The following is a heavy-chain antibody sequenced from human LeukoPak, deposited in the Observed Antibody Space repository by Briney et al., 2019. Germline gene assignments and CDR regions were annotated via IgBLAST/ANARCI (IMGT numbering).Heavy chain of an antibody. CDR2: IYSSGST. CDR3: AKDYYDGSEGWFDP. J-gene: IGHJ5*02. D-gene: IGHD3-22*01. Sequence: SETLSPTRSVSGGAIIPFYWNWIRQPAGKGLGWIGRIYSSGSTKNNPSLKSRVTMSVDTSKNQFSLKLSSVTAADTAVYYCAKDYYDGSEGWFDPWGQGTLVTVSS. V-gene: IGHV4-4*07. CDR1: GGAIIPFY.